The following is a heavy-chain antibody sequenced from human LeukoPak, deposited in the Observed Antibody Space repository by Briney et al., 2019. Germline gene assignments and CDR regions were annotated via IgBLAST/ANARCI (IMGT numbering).Heavy chain of an antibody. CDR1: GGSISSYY. CDR3: ACTKYYYDSSGYYTIDY. V-gene: IGHV4-4*07. D-gene: IGHD3-22*01. J-gene: IGHJ4*02. CDR2: LYTSGST. Sequence: PSETLSLTCTVSGGSISSYYWSWIRQPAGKGLEWIGRLYTSGSTNYNPSLKSRVTMSVDTSKNQFSLKLSSVTAADTAVYYCACTKYYYDSSGYYTIDYWGQGTLVTVSS.